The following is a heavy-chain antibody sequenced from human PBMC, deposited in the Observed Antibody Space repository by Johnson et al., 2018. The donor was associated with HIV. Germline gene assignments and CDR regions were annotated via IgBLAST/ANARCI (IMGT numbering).Heavy chain of an antibody. CDR1: GFTFSSYA. Sequence: QMLLVESGGGVVQPGRSLRLSCAASGFTFSSYAMHWVRQAPGKGLEWVAVISYDGSNKYYEDSVKGRFTISRDNSKNTLYLKMNSLRSEDTAVYYCATDHAEGCGPRTSARPCNAFDIWGQGTMVTVSS. J-gene: IGHJ3*02. D-gene: IGHD1-1*01. CDR2: ISYDGSNK. CDR3: ATDHAEGCGPRTSARPCNAFDI. V-gene: IGHV3-30*04.